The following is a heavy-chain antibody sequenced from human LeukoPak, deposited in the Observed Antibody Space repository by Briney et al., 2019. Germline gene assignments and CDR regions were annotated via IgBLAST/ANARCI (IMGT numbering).Heavy chain of an antibody. J-gene: IGHJ4*02. CDR1: GDSVSSGSYY. V-gene: IGHV4-61*01. CDR2: IYYTGNT. D-gene: IGHD4-17*01. Sequence: PSETLSLTCTVSGDSVSSGSYYWSWVRQPPGKGLEWIGYIYYTGNTNYNPSLKSRVTISVDTSKNQFSLKVNSVTAADTGVYYCASKSTDHGELRFDYWGQGTLVTVSS. CDR3: ASKSTDHGELRFDY.